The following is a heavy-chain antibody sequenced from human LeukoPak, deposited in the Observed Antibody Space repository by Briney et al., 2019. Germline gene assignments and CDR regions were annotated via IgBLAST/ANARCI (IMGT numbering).Heavy chain of an antibody. V-gene: IGHV4-38-2*02. CDR1: GYSISNAYY. J-gene: IGHJ5*02. CDR2: IYYSGSI. D-gene: IGHD6-19*01. Sequence: SETLSLTCSVSGYSISNAYYWGWIRQPPGKGLEWIGSIYYSGSIFYNPSLKSRVTISVDTSKNQFSLKLSSVTAADTAVYYCACCIAVAGTAAWFDPWGQGTLVTVSS. CDR3: ACCIAVAGTAAWFDP.